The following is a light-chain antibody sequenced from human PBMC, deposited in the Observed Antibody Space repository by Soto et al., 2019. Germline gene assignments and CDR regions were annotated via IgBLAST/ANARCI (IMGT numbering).Light chain of an antibody. CDR2: KAS. CDR3: QQYNSYPLT. J-gene: IGKJ4*01. CDR1: QSISSW. Sequence: DIQMTQSPSTLSASVGDRVTITCRASQSISSWLAWYQQKPGKAPKILIYKASSLESGVPSRFSGSGSGPEFTLTISSLQPDDFATHYCQQYNSYPLTFGGGTKVEIK. V-gene: IGKV1-5*03.